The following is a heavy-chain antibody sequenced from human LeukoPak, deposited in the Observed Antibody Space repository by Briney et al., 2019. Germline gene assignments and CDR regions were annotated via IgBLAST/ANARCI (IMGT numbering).Heavy chain of an antibody. Sequence: PSETLSLTCTVSGGSISSSSYYWGWIRQPPGKGLEWIGSIYYSGSTYYNPSLKSRVTISVDTSKNQFSLQLNSVTPEDTAVYYCARAPRPGAPEYYFDYWGQGTLVTVSS. D-gene: IGHD1-14*01. CDR2: IYYSGST. J-gene: IGHJ4*02. CDR1: GGSISSSSYY. CDR3: ARAPRPGAPEYYFDY. V-gene: IGHV4-39*07.